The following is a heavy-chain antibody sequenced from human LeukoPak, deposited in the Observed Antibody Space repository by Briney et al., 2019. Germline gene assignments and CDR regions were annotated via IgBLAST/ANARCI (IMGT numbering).Heavy chain of an antibody. CDR3: ARGGVKVAGEGSDY. CDR2: INEDGSTI. CDR1: GFTLSSYW. D-gene: IGHD6-19*01. V-gene: IGHV3-74*01. Sequence: PGGSLRLSCAASGFTLSSYWMHWVRQAPGKGLVWVSRINEDGSTINYADSVRGRFTISRDIAKNTLYLQMNSLRPEDTAVYYCARGGVKVAGEGSDYWGQGTLVTVSS. J-gene: IGHJ4*02.